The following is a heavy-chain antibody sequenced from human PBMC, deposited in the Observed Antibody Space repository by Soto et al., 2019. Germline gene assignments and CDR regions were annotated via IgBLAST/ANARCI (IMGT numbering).Heavy chain of an antibody. CDR2: SRNKANRYTT. D-gene: IGHD6-13*01. CDR1: GFTFTDHY. Sequence: EVRLVESGGGLVQPGGSLRLSCAVSGFTFTDHYIDWVRQAPGKGLEWVGRSRNKANRYTTEYVASVKGRFTLSRDDSLNSVYLQMDSLKTEDTAVYYCVRALKVGSWTHFDYWGQGTLVTVSS. V-gene: IGHV3-72*01. CDR3: VRALKVGSWTHFDY. J-gene: IGHJ4*02.